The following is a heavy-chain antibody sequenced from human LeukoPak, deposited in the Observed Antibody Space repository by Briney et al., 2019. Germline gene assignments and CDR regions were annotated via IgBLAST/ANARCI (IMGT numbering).Heavy chain of an antibody. Sequence: KPSETLSLTCTVSGGSISSSSYYWGWIRQPPGKGLEWIGSIYYSGSTYYNPSLKSRVTISVDTSKNQFSLKLSSVTAADTAVYYCASLTLEMATTERSWYWFDPWGQGTLVTVSS. V-gene: IGHV4-39*07. CDR3: ASLTLEMATTERSWYWFDP. CDR2: IYYSGST. J-gene: IGHJ5*02. D-gene: IGHD5-24*01. CDR1: GGSISSSSYY.